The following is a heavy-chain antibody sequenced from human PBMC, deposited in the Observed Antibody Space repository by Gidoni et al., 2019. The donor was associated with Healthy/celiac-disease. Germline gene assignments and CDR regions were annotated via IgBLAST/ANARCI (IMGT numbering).Heavy chain of an antibody. D-gene: IGHD3-10*01. CDR1: GFTFSSYA. CDR3: ARLRGYYGSGNRGLYGMDV. CDR2: ISGSGGST. V-gene: IGHV3-23*01. Sequence: EVQLLESGGGLVQPWGSLRLSCAASGFTFSSYAMSWVRQAPGKGLGWVSAISGSGGSTYYADSVKGRFTIPRDNSKNTLYLQMNSLRAEDTAVYYCARLRGYYGSGNRGLYGMDVWGQGTTVTVSS. J-gene: IGHJ6*02.